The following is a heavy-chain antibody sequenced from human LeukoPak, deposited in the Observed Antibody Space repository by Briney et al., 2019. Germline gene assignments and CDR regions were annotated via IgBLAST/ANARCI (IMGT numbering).Heavy chain of an antibody. CDR3: AKVRGQYGSGDYFDY. V-gene: IGHV3-23*01. Sequence: GGSLRLSCTASGFTLSNYAMSWVRQAPGKGLEWFSAITGSGGDTYYSDSVKGRFIISRDSSKNSLYLHMNSLRAEDTAVYYCAKVRGQYGSGDYFDYWGQGTLVTVSS. CDR2: ITGSGGDT. J-gene: IGHJ4*02. D-gene: IGHD3-10*01. CDR1: GFTLSNYA.